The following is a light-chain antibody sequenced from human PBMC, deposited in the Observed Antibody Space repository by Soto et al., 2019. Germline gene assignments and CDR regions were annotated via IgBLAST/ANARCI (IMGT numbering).Light chain of an antibody. CDR2: RAS. CDR3: QQYFSTHLT. Sequence: DIVMTQSPASLAVSLGERATINCKSSQSLLNSANDKIHLAWYQQKPGQPPKLLIWRASTRDSGVPDRFSGSGSGTDFTLTSTSLQAEDVATYYCQQYFSTHLTFGGGTKVEI. V-gene: IGKV4-1*01. CDR1: QSLLNSANDKIH. J-gene: IGKJ4*01.